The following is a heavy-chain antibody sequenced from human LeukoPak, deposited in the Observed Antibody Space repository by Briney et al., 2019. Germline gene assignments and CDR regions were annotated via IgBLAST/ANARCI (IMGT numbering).Heavy chain of an antibody. V-gene: IGHV3-7*01. D-gene: IGHD4-23*01. CDR3: AREYPSLSGYGGNIDY. J-gene: IGHJ4*02. CDR2: IKQDGSEK. Sequence: GGSLRLSCAASGFTFSNYWMGWVRQAPGKGLEWVANIKQDGSEKYYVDSVKGRFTISRDNAKNSLYLQMNSLRAEDTAVYYCAREYPSLSGYGGNIDYWGQGTLVTVSS. CDR1: GFTFSNYW.